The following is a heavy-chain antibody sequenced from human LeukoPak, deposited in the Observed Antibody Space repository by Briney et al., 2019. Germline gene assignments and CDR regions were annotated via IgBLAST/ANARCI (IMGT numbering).Heavy chain of an antibody. CDR2: ISSSSSYI. J-gene: IGHJ6*02. Sequence: GGSLRLSCAASGFTFSSYSMNWVRQAPGKGLEWVSSISSSSSYIYYADSVKGRFTISRDNAKNSLYLQMNSLRAEDTAVYYCARDMEAFVEVVAPGLPLYGMDVWGQGTTVTVSS. V-gene: IGHV3-21*01. CDR3: ARDMEAFVEVVAPGLPLYGMDV. D-gene: IGHD2-15*01. CDR1: GFTFSSYS.